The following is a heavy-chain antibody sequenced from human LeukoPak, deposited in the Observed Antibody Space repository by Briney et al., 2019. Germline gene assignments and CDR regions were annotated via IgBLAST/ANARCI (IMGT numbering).Heavy chain of an antibody. D-gene: IGHD6-13*01. CDR1: GYTFTSYY. CDR3: AREPSPRIAAAGFFDY. Sequence: ASVKVSCKASGYTFTSYYMHWVRQAPGQGLEWMGWISAYNGNTNYAQKLQGRVTMTTDTSTSTAYMELRSLRSDDTAVYYCAREPSPRIAAAGFFDYWGQGTLVTVSS. J-gene: IGHJ4*02. CDR2: ISAYNGNT. V-gene: IGHV1-18*04.